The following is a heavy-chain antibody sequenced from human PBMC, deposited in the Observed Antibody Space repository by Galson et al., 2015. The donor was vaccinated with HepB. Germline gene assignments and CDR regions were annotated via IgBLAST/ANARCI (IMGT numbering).Heavy chain of an antibody. CDR2: ISYDGNHK. Sequence: SLRLSCAASGFAFNIYTMHWVRQAPGKGLDWVAVISYDGNHKFYSDSVKGRFTISRDNSRNTYYLEMNNLRPDGTAVYYCARPLAGLAADGHYFDTWGQGTLVTVSS. J-gene: IGHJ4*02. V-gene: IGHV3-30-3*01. CDR1: GFAFNIYT. CDR3: ARPLAGLAADGHYFDT. D-gene: IGHD6-13*01.